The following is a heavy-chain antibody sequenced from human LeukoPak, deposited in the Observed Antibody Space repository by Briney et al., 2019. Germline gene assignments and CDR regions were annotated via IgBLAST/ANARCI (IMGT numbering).Heavy chain of an antibody. CDR2: ISYDGSNK. V-gene: IGHV3-30*04. CDR1: GFTFSSYA. Sequence: GGSLRLSCAASGFTFSSYAMDWVRQAPGKGLEWVAVISYDGSNKYYADSVKGRFTISRDNSKNTLYLQMNSLRVEDMAVYFCAKAGSIRFDYWGQGTLVTVSS. J-gene: IGHJ4*02. D-gene: IGHD1-26*01. CDR3: AKAGSIRFDY.